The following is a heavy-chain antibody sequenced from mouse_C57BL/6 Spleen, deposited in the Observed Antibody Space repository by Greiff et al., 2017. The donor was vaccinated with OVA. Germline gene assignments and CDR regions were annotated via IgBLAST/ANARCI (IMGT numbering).Heavy chain of an antibody. CDR1: GYTFTSYW. D-gene: IGHD1-1*01. V-gene: IGHV1-50*01. Sequence: VQLQQPGAELVKPGASVKLSCKASGYTFTSYWMQWVKQRPGQGLEWIGEIDPSDSYTNYNQKFKGKATLTVDTSSSTAYMQLSSLTSEDSAVYYCARRGYYGSSYYFDDWGQGTTLTVSS. CDR2: IDPSDSYT. CDR3: ARRGYYGSSYYFDD. J-gene: IGHJ2*01.